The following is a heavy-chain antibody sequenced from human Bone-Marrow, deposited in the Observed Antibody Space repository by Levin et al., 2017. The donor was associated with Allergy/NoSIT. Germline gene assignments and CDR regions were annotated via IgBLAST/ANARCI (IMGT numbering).Heavy chain of an antibody. CDR3: ARATYDFWSGYSSETDGMDV. D-gene: IGHD3-3*01. CDR1: GGSISSYY. CDR2: IYTSGST. Sequence: SETLSLTCTVSGGSISSYYWSWIRQPAGKGLEWIGRIYTSGSTNYNPSLKSRVTMSVDTSKNQFSLKLSSVTAADTAVYYCARATYDFWSGYSSETDGMDVWGQGTTVTVSS. J-gene: IGHJ6*02. V-gene: IGHV4-4*07.